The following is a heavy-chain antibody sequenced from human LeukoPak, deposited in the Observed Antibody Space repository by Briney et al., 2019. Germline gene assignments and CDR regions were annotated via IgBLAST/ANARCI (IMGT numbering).Heavy chain of an antibody. Sequence: GGSLRLSCAASGFTFSSYWMSWVRQAPGKGLEWVANIKQDGSEKYYVDSVKGRFTISRENAKNSLYLQMNSLRAEDTAVYYCARAGYCSSTSCYYYYYYMDVWGKGTTVTVSS. CDR3: ARAGYCSSTSCYYYYYYMDV. CDR1: GFTFSSYW. CDR2: IKQDGSEK. J-gene: IGHJ6*03. D-gene: IGHD2-2*01. V-gene: IGHV3-7*01.